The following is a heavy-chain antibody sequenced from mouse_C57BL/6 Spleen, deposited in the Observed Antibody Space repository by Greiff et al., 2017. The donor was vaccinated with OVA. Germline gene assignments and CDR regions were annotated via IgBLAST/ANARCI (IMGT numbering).Heavy chain of an antibody. J-gene: IGHJ2*01. Sequence: LVESGAELVKPGASVKISCKASGYAFSSYWMNWVKQRPGKGLEWIGQIYPGDGDTNYNGKFKGKATLTADKSSSTAYMQLSSLTSEDSAVYFCARSGGNYIFYFDYWGQGTTLTVSS. CDR3: ARSGGNYIFYFDY. CDR1: GYAFSSYW. CDR2: IYPGDGDT. D-gene: IGHD2-1*01. V-gene: IGHV1-80*01.